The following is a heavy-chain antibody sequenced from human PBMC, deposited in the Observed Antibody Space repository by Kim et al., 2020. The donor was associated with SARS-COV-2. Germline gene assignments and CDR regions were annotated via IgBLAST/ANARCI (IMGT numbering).Heavy chain of an antibody. CDR3: AILGSISNSHGTDV. Sequence: GGSLRLSCAASGFTFSTYAMSWVRQAPGKGLEWVSAITNSGATTYYADAVRGRFTVSRDTSKSTLSLQMNSLRAEDTAIYYCAILGSISNSHGTDVWG. J-gene: IGHJ6*02. V-gene: IGHV3-23*01. CDR1: GFTFSTYA. D-gene: IGHD1-26*01. CDR2: ITNSGATT.